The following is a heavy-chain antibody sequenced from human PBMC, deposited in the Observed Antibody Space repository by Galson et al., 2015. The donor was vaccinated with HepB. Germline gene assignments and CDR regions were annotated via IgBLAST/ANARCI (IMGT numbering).Heavy chain of an antibody. Sequence: SLRLSCAASGFTFSNAWMSWVRQAPGKGLEWVGRIKSKTDGGTTDYAAPVKGRFTISRDDSKNTLYLQMNSLETEDTAVYYCTAAGYCSGGSCYRLYYYYGMDVWGQGTTVTVSS. V-gene: IGHV3-15*01. J-gene: IGHJ6*02. CDR2: IKSKTDGGTT. CDR1: GFTFSNAW. CDR3: TAAGYCSGGSCYRLYYYYGMDV. D-gene: IGHD2-15*01.